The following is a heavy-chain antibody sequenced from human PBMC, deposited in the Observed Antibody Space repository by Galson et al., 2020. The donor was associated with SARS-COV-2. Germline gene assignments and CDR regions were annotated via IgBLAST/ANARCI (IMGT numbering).Heavy chain of an antibody. CDR1: GDSISTTSYY. J-gene: IGHJ6*02. D-gene: IGHD2-2*01. CDR3: ARMGGYCGSTTCFFLYGVDV. CDR2: IFSSGIT. Sequence: SETLSLTCAVSGDSISTTSYYWGWIRQPPGKGLEWIGSIFSSGITYYNPSLKSRVTISVDTSRNQFSLKLSSVTAADTAVYYCARMGGYCGSTTCFFLYGVDVWGQGTTVTVSS. V-gene: IGHV4-39*01.